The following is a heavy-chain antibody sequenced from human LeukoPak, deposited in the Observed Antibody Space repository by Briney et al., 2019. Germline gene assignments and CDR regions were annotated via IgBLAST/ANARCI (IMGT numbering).Heavy chain of an antibody. D-gene: IGHD5-18*01. Sequence: GASVKVSCKASGYTFTGYYMHWVRQAPGQGLEWMGWINPNSGNTGYAQKFQGRVTITRNTSISTAYMELSSLRSEDTAVYYCARGNVDTAMVGWLSPRKYYYYYYYMDVWGKGTTVTVSS. CDR3: ARGNVDTAMVGWLSPRKYYYYYYYMDV. J-gene: IGHJ6*03. CDR1: GYTFTGYY. V-gene: IGHV1-8*03. CDR2: INPNSGNT.